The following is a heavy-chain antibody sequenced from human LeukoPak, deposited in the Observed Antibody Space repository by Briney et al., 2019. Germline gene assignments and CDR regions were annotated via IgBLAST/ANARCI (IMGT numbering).Heavy chain of an antibody. J-gene: IGHJ4*02. D-gene: IGHD4-23*01. CDR1: GGSISSGDYY. CDR2: IYYSGST. V-gene: IGHV4-30-4*08. CDR3: ARATTVVTHYFDY. Sequence: PSQTLSLTCTVSGGSISSGDYYWSWIRQPPGKGLEGIGYIYYSGSTYYNPSLKSRVTISVDTSKNQFSLKLSSVTAADTAVYYCARATTVVTHYFDYWGQGTLVTVSS.